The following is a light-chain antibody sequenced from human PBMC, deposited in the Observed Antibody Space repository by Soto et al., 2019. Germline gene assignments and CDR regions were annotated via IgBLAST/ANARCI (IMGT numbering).Light chain of an antibody. CDR2: GAS. J-gene: IGKJ2*01. CDR1: QSVSSDY. V-gene: IGKV3-20*01. Sequence: EIVLTQSPGTLSLSPGERATLPCRASQSVSSDYLAWYQQKPGQAPRLLLYGASNRATGIPDRFSGSGSGTDFTLTISRLEPEDFAVYSCQQYGSSPYTFGQGTKLEI. CDR3: QQYGSSPYT.